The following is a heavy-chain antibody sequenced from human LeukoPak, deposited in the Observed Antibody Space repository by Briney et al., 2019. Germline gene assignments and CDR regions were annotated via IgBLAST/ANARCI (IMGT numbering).Heavy chain of an antibody. J-gene: IGHJ6*03. CDR3: AKGPVDDFWSGSYYMDV. D-gene: IGHD3-3*01. CDR2: ISGSGGST. V-gene: IGHV3-23*01. Sequence: GGSLRLSCAASGFTFSSYAMSWVRQAPGKGLEWVSAISGSGGSTYYADSVKGRFTISRDNSKNTLYLQMNSLRAEDTAVYYCAKGPVDDFWSGSYYMDVWGKGTTVNVSS. CDR1: GFTFSSYA.